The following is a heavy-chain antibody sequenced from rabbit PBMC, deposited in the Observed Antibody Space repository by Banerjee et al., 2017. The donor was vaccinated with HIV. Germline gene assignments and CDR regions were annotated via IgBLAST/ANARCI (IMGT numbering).Heavy chain of an antibody. Sequence: QEQLVESGGGLVTLGGSLKLSCKASGFDFSSYGVTWVRQAPGKGLEWIACIDAGRGGRTDYASWAKGRFTISKTSSTTVTLQMTSLTAADTATYFCAREHTYADYAYATYYFNLWGQGTLVTVS. CDR3: AREHTYADYAYATYYFNL. V-gene: IGHV1S45*01. CDR1: GFDFSSYG. D-gene: IGHD6-1*01. CDR2: IDAGRGGRT. J-gene: IGHJ4*01.